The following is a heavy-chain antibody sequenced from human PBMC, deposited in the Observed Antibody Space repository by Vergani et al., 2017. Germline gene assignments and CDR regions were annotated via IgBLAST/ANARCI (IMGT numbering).Heavy chain of an antibody. J-gene: IGHJ6*02. V-gene: IGHV3-23*01. CDR2: ISGSGGST. D-gene: IGHD4-17*01. CDR3: AKRGGEDYGDNYYYFYAMDV. Sequence: EVQLLESGGGLVQPGGSLRLSCAASGFTFSSYAMSWVRQAPGKGLEWVSAISGSGGSTYYADSVKGRFTISRDKSKNTVFLQMNSLRGEDTAVYYCAKRGGEDYGDNYYYFYAMDVWGQGTTVTVSS. CDR1: GFTFSSYA.